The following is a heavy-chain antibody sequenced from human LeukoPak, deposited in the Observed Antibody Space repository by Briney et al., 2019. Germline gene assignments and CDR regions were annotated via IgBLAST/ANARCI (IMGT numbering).Heavy chain of an antibody. CDR3: ARDRVGYCSSTSCFGRPYYYMDV. CDR2: IKQDGSEK. D-gene: IGHD2-2*01. CDR1: GFTFSSYW. V-gene: IGHV3-7*01. J-gene: IGHJ6*03. Sequence: GGSLRLSCAASGFTFSSYWMSWVRQAPGKGLEWVANIKQDGSEKYYVDSVKGRFTISRDNAKNSLYLQMNSLRAEDTAVYFCARDRVGYCSSTSCFGRPYYYMDVWGKGTTVTVSS.